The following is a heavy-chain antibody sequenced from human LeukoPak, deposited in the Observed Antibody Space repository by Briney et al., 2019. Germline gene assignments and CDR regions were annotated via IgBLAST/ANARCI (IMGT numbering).Heavy chain of an antibody. CDR2: ISSSSSYT. CDR1: GFTFSDFY. V-gene: IGHV3-11*06. Sequence: GGSLRLSCAASGFTFSDFYMTWIRQAPGKGLEWVSYISSSSSYTNYADSVKGRFTISRDNAKNSLYLQMNSLRAKDTAVYYCARGQADFDSWGQGTLVTVSS. J-gene: IGHJ4*02. CDR3: ARGQADFDS.